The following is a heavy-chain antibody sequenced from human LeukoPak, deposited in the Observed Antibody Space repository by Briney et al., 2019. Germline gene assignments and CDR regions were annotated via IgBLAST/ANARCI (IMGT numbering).Heavy chain of an antibody. CDR1: GFSFSSYS. Sequence: GGSLRLSCAGSGFSFSSYSMFWVRQAPGKGLEWVASISSGSTFIYYRDSVKGRFTISRDNAKKSLTLQMNSLRVEDSAIYYCAREPHDFHEEDGFDIWGQGTLVTVS. J-gene: IGHJ3*02. CDR2: ISSGSTFI. CDR3: AREPHDFHEEDGFDI. V-gene: IGHV3-21*01. D-gene: IGHD2-21*02.